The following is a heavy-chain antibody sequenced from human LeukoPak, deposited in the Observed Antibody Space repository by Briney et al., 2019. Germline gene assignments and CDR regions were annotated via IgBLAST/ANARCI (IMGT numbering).Heavy chain of an antibody. J-gene: IGHJ4*02. CDR3: ARPYYYDSSGYYPNYFDY. CDR1: GYSFTSYW. CDR2: IYPGDSDT. Sequence: GESLKISCKGSGYSFTSYWIGWVRQMPGKGLEWMGIIYPGDSDTRYSPSFQGQVTISADKSISTAYLQWSSLKASDTAMYYCARPYYYDSSGYYPNYFDYWGQGTLVTVSS. D-gene: IGHD3-22*01. V-gene: IGHV5-51*01.